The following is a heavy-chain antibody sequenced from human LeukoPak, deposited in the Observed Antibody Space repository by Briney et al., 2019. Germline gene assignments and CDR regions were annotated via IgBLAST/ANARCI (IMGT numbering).Heavy chain of an antibody. D-gene: IGHD3-3*01. J-gene: IGHJ3*02. V-gene: IGHV5-51*01. CDR1: GYSFTSYW. Sequence: GESLKISCQGSGYSFTSYWIGWVRQMPGKGLEWMGIIYPGDSDTRYSPSFQGQVTISADKSISTAYLQWSSLKASDTAMYYCARHSDYDFWSGLTGRGDAFDIWGQGTMVTVSS. CDR3: ARHSDYDFWSGLTGRGDAFDI. CDR2: IYPGDSDT.